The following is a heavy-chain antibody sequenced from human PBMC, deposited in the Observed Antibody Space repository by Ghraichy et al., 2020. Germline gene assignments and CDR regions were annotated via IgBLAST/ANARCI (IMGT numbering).Heavy chain of an antibody. D-gene: IGHD3-10*01. J-gene: IGHJ6*02. CDR1: GGSISSSSYY. CDR3: ARHSTMVRGVITRVYYYYYGMDV. V-gene: IGHV4-39*01. Sequence: ESLNISCTVSGGSISSSSYYWGWIRQPPGKGLEWIGSIYYSGSTYYNPSLKSRVTISVDTSKNQFFLKLSSVTAADTAVYYCARHSTMVRGVITRVYYYYYGMDVWGQGTTVTVSS. CDR2: IYYSGST.